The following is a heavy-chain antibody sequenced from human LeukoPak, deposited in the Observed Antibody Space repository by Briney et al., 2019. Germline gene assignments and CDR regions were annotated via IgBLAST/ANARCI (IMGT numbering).Heavy chain of an antibody. CDR1: GLTFSSYS. Sequence: GGSLRLSCVVSGLTFSSYSMSWVRQAPGKGLEWVSGISASGGDTWYPDSVKGRFTISRDNAKNSLYLQMNSLRDEDTAVYFCARDLDSSAYTFDYWGQGTLVTVSS. CDR2: ISASGGDT. V-gene: IGHV3-23*01. J-gene: IGHJ4*02. CDR3: ARDLDSSAYTFDY. D-gene: IGHD3-22*01.